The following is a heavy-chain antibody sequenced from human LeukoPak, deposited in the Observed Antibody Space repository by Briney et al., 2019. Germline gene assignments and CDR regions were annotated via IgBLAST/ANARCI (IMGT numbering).Heavy chain of an antibody. V-gene: IGHV4-34*01. CDR2: INHSGST. D-gene: IGHD3-10*01. CDR1: GGSFSGYY. Sequence: SDTLSLTCAVYGGSFSGYYWSWLRQPPGKGLEWIGEINHSGSTNYNPSLKSRVTISVDTSKNQFSLKLSSVTAADTAVYYCARSGAIWFGDFDIWGQGTMVTVSS. J-gene: IGHJ3*02. CDR3: ARSGAIWFGDFDI.